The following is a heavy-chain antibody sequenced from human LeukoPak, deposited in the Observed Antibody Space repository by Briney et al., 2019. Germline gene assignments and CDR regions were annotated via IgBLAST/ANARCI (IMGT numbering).Heavy chain of an antibody. D-gene: IGHD4-23*01. CDR3: AREYGGNSFDY. CDR2: INAGNGNT. CDR1: GYTFTSYA. J-gene: IGHJ4*02. V-gene: IGHV1-3*01. Sequence: GASVKVFCKASGYTFTSYAMHWVRQAPGQRLEWMGWINAGNGNTKFSQKFQGRVIITRDTSASTAYMELSSLRSDDTAVYYCAREYGGNSFDYWGQGTLVAVSS.